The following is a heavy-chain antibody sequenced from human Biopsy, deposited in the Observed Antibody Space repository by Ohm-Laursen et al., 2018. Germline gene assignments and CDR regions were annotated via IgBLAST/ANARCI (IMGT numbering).Heavy chain of an antibody. CDR1: GGSISSGGSY. V-gene: IGHV4-31*01. Sequence: SQTLSLTWTVSGGSISSGGSYWSWIRQRPGKGLEWIGYISNSANTYYNPSLKNLITISGDTSKNQFSLKLNSVTAADTAVYYCARGDYFDSNGYFWFDPWGQGTLVTVSS. CDR2: ISNSANT. CDR3: ARGDYFDSNGYFWFDP. J-gene: IGHJ5*02. D-gene: IGHD3-22*01.